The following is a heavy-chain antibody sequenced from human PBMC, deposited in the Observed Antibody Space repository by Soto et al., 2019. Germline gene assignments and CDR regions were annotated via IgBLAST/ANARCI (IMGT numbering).Heavy chain of an antibody. J-gene: IGHJ4*02. D-gene: IGHD4-17*01. CDR1: GGSISSYY. CDR3: ASYSPMTTFDY. V-gene: IGHV4-59*01. Sequence: SETLSLTCTVSGGSISSYYWSWTRQPPGKGLEWIGYIYYSGSTNYNPSLKSRVTISVDTSKNQFSLKLSSVTAADTAVYYCASYSPMTTFDYWGQGTLVTVSS. CDR2: IYYSGST.